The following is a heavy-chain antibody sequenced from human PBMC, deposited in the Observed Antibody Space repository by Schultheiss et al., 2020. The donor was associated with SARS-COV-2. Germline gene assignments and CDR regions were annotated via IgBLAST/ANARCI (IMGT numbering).Heavy chain of an antibody. CDR3: ARQGCSSTSCYGHYYYYMDV. D-gene: IGHD2-2*01. Sequence: SQTLSLTCAVYGGSFSGYYSGWIRQPPGKGLEWIGSIYYSGSTYYNPSLKSRVTISVDTSKNQFSLKLSSVTAADTAVYYCARQGCSSTSCYGHYYYYMDVWGKGTTVTVSS. CDR2: IYYSGST. J-gene: IGHJ6*03. CDR1: GGSFSGYY. V-gene: IGHV4-39*01.